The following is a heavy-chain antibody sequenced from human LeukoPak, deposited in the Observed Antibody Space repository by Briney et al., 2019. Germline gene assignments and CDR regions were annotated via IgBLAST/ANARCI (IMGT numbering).Heavy chain of an antibody. CDR3: ARPSINDYGDFGY. D-gene: IGHD4-17*01. J-gene: IGHJ4*02. V-gene: IGHV3-21*01. Sequence: GGSLRLSCAAPGFTFSSYSLNWARQAPGKGLEWISSISGTSNSYKYYADSVKGRFTISRDDAKNSLYLQMNSLRAEDTAVYYCARPSINDYGDFGYWGQGTLVTVSS. CDR2: ISGTSNSYK. CDR1: GFTFSSYS.